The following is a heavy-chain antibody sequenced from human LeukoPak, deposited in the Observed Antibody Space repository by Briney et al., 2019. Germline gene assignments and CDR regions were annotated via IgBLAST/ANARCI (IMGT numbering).Heavy chain of an antibody. Sequence: GGSLRLSCAASGFTFSSYSMNWVRQAPGKGLEWVSSISSSSSYIYYTDSVKGRFTISRDNAKNSLYLQMNSLRAEDTAVYYCARDRVITGTTHAFDIWGQGTMVTVSS. J-gene: IGHJ3*02. V-gene: IGHV3-21*01. CDR3: ARDRVITGTTHAFDI. CDR2: ISSSSSYI. D-gene: IGHD1-20*01. CDR1: GFTFSSYS.